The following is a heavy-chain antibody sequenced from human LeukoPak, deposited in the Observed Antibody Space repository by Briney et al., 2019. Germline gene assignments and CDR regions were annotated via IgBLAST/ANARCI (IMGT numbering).Heavy chain of an antibody. CDR3: ARASGYYGDYYMDV. CDR1: GGSISSYY. Sequence: SETLSLTCTVSGGSISSYYWSWIRQPPGKGLEWIGYIYYSGSTNYNPSLKSRVTISVDTSKNQFSLKLSSVTAADTAVYYCARASGYYGDYYMDVWGKGTTVTVSS. D-gene: IGHD3-3*01. CDR2: IYYSGST. V-gene: IGHV4-59*01. J-gene: IGHJ6*03.